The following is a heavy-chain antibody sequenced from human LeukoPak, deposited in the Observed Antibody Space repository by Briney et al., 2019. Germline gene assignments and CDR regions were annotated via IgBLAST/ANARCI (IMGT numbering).Heavy chain of an antibody. D-gene: IGHD1-26*01. CDR3: ARGGTPYYYYYYMDV. CDR1: GFTVSSSY. J-gene: IGHJ6*03. V-gene: IGHV3-53*01. CDR2: IYSSATT. Sequence: GGSLRLSCAASGFTVSSSYVSWVRQAPGKGLEWVSAIYSSATTYYTDSVRGRFTISRDNSKNTPYLQMNSLRAEDTAVYYCARGGTPYYYYYYMDVWGKGTTVTISS.